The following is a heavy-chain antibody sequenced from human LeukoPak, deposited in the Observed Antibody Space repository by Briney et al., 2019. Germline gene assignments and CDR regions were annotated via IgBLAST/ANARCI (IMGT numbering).Heavy chain of an antibody. CDR3: ARDRGSSGWYTKSGYFDL. D-gene: IGHD6-19*01. J-gene: IGHJ2*01. CDR2: ISAYNGNT. Sequence: ASVKVSCKASGYTFTSYGISWVRQAPGQGLEGMGWISAYNGNTNYAQKLQGRVTMTTDTSTSTAYMELRSLRSDDTAVYYCARDRGSSGWYTKSGYFDLWGRGTLVTVSS. V-gene: IGHV1-18*01. CDR1: GYTFTSYG.